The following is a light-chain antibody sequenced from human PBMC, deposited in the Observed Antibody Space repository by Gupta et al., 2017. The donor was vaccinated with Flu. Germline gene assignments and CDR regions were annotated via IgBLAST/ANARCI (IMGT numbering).Light chain of an antibody. J-gene: IGLJ3*02. V-gene: IGLV2-11*01. CDR3: CSYAGSYTGV. CDR2: NVS. Sequence: QSALTQPLSVSGSPGLSVTISCTATSSDVGNYNYVSWYQQHPGKAPKLIIYNVSERPSGVPDRVSGSKSGNTASLTISGLQAEDEADYYCCSYAGSYTGVFGGGTKLTVL. CDR1: SSDVGNYNY.